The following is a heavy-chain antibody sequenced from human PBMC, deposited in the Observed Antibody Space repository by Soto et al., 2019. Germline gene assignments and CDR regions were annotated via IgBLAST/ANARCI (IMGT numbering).Heavy chain of an antibody. J-gene: IGHJ4*02. CDR2: IIPIFGTA. CDR3: ASKVTGYFSPMMGRPAVY. V-gene: IGHV1-69*06. Sequence: QVQLVQSGAEVKKPGSSVKVSCKASGGTFSSYAISWVRQAPGQGLEWMGGIIPIFGTANYAQKFQGRVTITADKSTSTAYMELSSLRSDDTAVYYCASKVTGYFSPMMGRPAVYWGEGTLVTVSS. D-gene: IGHD3-9*01. CDR1: GGTFSSYA.